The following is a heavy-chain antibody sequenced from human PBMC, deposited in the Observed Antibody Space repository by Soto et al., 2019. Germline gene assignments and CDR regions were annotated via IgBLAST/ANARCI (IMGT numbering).Heavy chain of an antibody. Sequence: SETLSLTCTVSGVSVSRGRYYWSWIRQTPGKGLEWIGYLYDWGGTNTNPSLKSRVTMSVDRSKNQFSLKLSSVTAADTAVYFCARVGGNTFARWGQGTPVTVSS. V-gene: IGHV4-61*01. D-gene: IGHD3-16*01. CDR2: LYDWGGT. J-gene: IGHJ4*02. CDR1: GVSVSRGRYY. CDR3: ARVGGNTFAR.